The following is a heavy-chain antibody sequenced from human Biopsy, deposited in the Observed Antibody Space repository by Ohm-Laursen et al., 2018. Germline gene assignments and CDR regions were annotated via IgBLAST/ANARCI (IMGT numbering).Heavy chain of an antibody. CDR3: AADSENCGGDCYIY. CDR1: GDRFTEFS. CDR2: FDPEEGQR. J-gene: IGHJ4*02. V-gene: IGHV1-24*01. D-gene: IGHD2-21*02. Sequence: GASVKVSCKVPGDRFTEFSIHWVRQAPGKGLEWMGGFDPEEGQRTYAQKFQGRLTMTEDTSADTAYMEPRGLRSEDAAVYYCAADSENCGGDCYIYWGQGTQVTVSS.